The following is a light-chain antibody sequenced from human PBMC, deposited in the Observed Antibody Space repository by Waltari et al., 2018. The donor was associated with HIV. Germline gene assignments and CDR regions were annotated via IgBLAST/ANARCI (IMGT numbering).Light chain of an antibody. CDR2: GNS. J-gene: IGLJ1*01. V-gene: IGLV1-40*01. CDR1: SSNIGAGYD. Sequence: QSVLTQPPSVSGAPGQRVTISCTGSSSNIGAGYDVHWYQQLPGTAPKVLIYGNSNRPAGCPDRFSGSKSGTSASLAITGLQAEDEADYYCQSYDSNLSGATVFGTGTKVTVL. CDR3: QSYDSNLSGATV.